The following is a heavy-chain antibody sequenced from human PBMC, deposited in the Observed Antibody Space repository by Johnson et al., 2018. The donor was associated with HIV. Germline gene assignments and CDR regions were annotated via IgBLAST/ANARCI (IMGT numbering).Heavy chain of an antibody. V-gene: IGHV3-11*04. CDR1: GFTFSDYY. D-gene: IGHD2-21*01. CDR2: ISSSGSTR. J-gene: IGHJ3*02. Sequence: QVQLVESGGGLVKPGGSLRLSCAASGFTFSDYYMSWIRQAPGKGLEWVSYISSSGSTRFYADSVKGRFTISTDNAKNSLYLQMHSLRAEDTALYYCARGGGDCGGDCFLGAFDIWGQGTMVTVSS. CDR3: ARGGGDCGGDCFLGAFDI.